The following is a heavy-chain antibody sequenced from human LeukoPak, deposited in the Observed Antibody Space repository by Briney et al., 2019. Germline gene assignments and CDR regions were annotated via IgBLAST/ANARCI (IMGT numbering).Heavy chain of an antibody. CDR2: INPNSGGT. Sequence: GASVKVSCKASGYTFTSYDINWVRQAPGQGLEWMGWINPNSGGTNYAQKFQGRVTMTRDTSISTAYMELSRLRSDDTAVYYCARDRMGRGDWFDPWGQGILVTVSS. CDR1: GYTFTSYD. J-gene: IGHJ5*02. D-gene: IGHD2-8*01. CDR3: ARDRMGRGDWFDP. V-gene: IGHV1-2*02.